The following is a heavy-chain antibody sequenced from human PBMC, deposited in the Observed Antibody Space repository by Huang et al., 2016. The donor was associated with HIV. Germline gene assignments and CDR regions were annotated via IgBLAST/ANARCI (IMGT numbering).Heavy chain of an antibody. D-gene: IGHD1-26*01. CDR3: AKDVRGSGTYYDCFEY. CDR2: ISFDVSRK. V-gene: IGHV3-30*18. J-gene: IGHJ4*02. Sequence: QVPLEESGGGVVQHGRSVRCSCAAFGFTFDKFVMHWVRQAPGVGLEWLAIISFDVSRKYHADPVKWRITISRDKSNNTVYLQMSALGVGESAVYYCAKDVRGSGTYYDCFEYWGQGTLVTVSS. CDR1: GFTFDKFV.